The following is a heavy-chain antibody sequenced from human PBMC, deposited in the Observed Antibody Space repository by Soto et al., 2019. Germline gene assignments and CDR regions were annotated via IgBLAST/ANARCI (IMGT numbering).Heavy chain of an antibody. D-gene: IGHD3-10*02. J-gene: IGHJ3*02. CDR1: GFTFSSYS. Sequence: GESLKISCAASGFTFSSYSMNWVRQAPGKGLEWVSSISSSSSYIYYADSVKGRFTISRDNAKNSLYLQMNSLRAEDTAVYYCARAPVFAGAFDIWGQGTMVTVSS. CDR3: ARAPVFAGAFDI. CDR2: ISSSSSYI. V-gene: IGHV3-21*01.